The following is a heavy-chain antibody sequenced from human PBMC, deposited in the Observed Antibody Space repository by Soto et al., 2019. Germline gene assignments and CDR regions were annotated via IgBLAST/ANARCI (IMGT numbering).Heavy chain of an antibody. CDR3: ARAGGSGSYQPGFDY. V-gene: IGHV1-69*13. D-gene: IGHD1-26*01. CDR1: GGTFSNCA. Sequence: ASVKVSCKASGGTFSNCAISWVRQAPGQGLEWMGGIIPIFGTAKYAQKFQGGVAITADESTSTAYMELSSLRSEDTAVYYCARAGGSGSYQPGFDYWGQGTLVTVSS. CDR2: IIPIFGTA. J-gene: IGHJ4*02.